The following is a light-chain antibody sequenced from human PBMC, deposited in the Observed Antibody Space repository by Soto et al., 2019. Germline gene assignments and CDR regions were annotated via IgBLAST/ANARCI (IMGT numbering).Light chain of an antibody. V-gene: IGKV3-20*01. CDR2: GAS. J-gene: IGKJ1*01. CDR3: QQYGSSPQT. CDR1: QYVSVRF. Sequence: EIVLTQSPGTLSLSPGESATLSCRASQYVSVRFLAWYQQKPGQAPRLLIYGASDRATGIPDRFTGSGSGTDFTLPINSLEPEDFAVYFCQQYGSSPQTFGQGTKVEI.